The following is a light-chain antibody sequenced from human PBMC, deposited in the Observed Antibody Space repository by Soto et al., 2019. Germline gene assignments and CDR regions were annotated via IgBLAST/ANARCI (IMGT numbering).Light chain of an antibody. V-gene: IGKV1-39*01. CDR1: QSISNY. CDR3: QQSFSSPGIT. CDR2: AAS. J-gene: IGKJ5*01. Sequence: DIQMTQSPPSLSASVGDRVTITCRASQSISNYVNWYQQKPGKAPNLLIYAASSLQNGVPSRFSGSGSGTDFTLTITSLQPEDFATYYCQQSFSSPGITFGQGTRLENK.